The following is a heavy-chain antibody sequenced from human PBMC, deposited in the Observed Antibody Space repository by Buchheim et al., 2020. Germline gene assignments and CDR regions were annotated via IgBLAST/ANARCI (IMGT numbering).Heavy chain of an antibody. D-gene: IGHD6-19*01. CDR1: GFTFSSYG. V-gene: IGHV3-30*18. J-gene: IGHJ6*03. CDR3: AKDPYSSGWYYYYYYMDV. Sequence: QVQLVESGGGVVQPGRSLRLSCAASGFTFSSYGMHWVRQAPGKGLEWVAVISYDGSNKYYADSVKGRFTISRDNSKNTLYLQMNSLRAEDTAVYYCAKDPYSSGWYYYYYYMDVWGKGTT. CDR2: ISYDGSNK.